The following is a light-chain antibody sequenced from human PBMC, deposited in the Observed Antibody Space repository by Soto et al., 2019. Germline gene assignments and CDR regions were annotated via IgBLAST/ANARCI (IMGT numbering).Light chain of an antibody. CDR3: QQNYSPPPIT. J-gene: IGKJ5*01. V-gene: IGKV1-39*01. Sequence: DIQMTQSPSSLSASVGDRVTITCRASQTITNYLNWYQQQSGKAPKLLIYATDTLQSGVPSRFSGSGSGTDYTLTISSLQPEDFATYYCQQNYSPPPITFGQGTRLEIK. CDR1: QTITNY. CDR2: ATD.